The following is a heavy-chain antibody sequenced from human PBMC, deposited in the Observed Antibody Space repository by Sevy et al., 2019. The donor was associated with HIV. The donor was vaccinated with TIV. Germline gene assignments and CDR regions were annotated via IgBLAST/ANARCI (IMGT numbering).Heavy chain of an antibody. D-gene: IGHD1-1*01. Sequence: GESLKISCAASGFIFSSYSMAWVRQAPGKGLEWVSSITSSSGYIYHRDSVKGRLTISRDNAKNSLYRQMNSLRVEDTAVYYCARDSAPPRNGESMNWYFDLWGRGTLVTVSS. CDR3: ARDSAPPRNGESMNWYFDL. CDR1: GFIFSSYS. V-gene: IGHV3-21*06. J-gene: IGHJ2*01. CDR2: ITSSSGYI.